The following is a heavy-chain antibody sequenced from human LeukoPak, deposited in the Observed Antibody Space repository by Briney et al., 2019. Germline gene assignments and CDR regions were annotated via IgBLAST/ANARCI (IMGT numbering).Heavy chain of an antibody. J-gene: IGHJ1*01. D-gene: IGHD5-12*01. CDR2: IKSKTDGGTT. Sequence: GGSLRLSCAASGFTFSNAWMSWVRQAPGKGLEWVGRIKSKTDGGTTDYAAPVKGRFTIPRDDSKNTLYLQMNSLKTEDTAVYYCTTGSQSATINDFQHWGQGTLVTVSS. V-gene: IGHV3-15*01. CDR1: GFTFSNAW. CDR3: TTGSQSATINDFQH.